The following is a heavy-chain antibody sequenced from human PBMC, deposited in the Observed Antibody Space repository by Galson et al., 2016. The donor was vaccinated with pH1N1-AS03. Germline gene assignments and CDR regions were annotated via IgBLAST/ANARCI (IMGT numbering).Heavy chain of an antibody. D-gene: IGHD4-11*01. CDR3: AKDHSNFYGMDV. V-gene: IGHV3-30*02. J-gene: IGHJ6*02. Sequence: SLRLSCAASGFSFSSYGMHWARQAPGKGLEWVAFIPSDENNKYYSDSVKGRFTISRDNSKNTVYLKMNSLRADDTAVYYCAKDHSNFYGMDVWGQGTTVTVSS. CDR1: GFSFSSYG. CDR2: IPSDENNK.